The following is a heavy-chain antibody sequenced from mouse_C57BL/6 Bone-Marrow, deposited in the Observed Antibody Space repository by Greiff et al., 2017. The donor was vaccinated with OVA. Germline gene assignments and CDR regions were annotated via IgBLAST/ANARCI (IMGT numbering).Heavy chain of an antibody. CDR1: GYAFSSYW. V-gene: IGHV1-80*01. J-gene: IGHJ4*01. Sequence: QVQLKQSGAELVKPGASVKISCKASGYAFSSYWMNWVKQRPGKGLEWIGQIYPGDGDTNYNGKFKGKATLTADKSSSTAYMQLSSLTSEDSAVYFCARWATTVVATRYYYAMDYWGQGTSVTVSS. D-gene: IGHD1-1*01. CDR3: ARWATTVVATRYYYAMDY. CDR2: IYPGDGDT.